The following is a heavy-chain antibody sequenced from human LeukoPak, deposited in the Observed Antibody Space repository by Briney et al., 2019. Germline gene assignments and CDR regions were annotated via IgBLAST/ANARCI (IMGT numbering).Heavy chain of an antibody. CDR2: ISWNSGSI. J-gene: IGHJ4*02. CDR3: AKSSGAYDSSGYYDY. Sequence: GRSLRLSCAASGFTFDDYAMHWVRQAPGKGLEWVSGISWNSGSIGYADSVKGRFTISRDNAKNSLYQQMNSLRAEDTALYYCAKSSGAYDSSGYYDYWGQGTLVTVSS. CDR1: GFTFDDYA. D-gene: IGHD3-22*01. V-gene: IGHV3-9*01.